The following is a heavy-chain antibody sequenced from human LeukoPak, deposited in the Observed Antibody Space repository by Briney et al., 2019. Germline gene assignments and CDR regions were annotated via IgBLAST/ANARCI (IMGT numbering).Heavy chain of an antibody. V-gene: IGHV1-3*01. Sequence: ASVKVSCKASGYTFTSYAMHWVRQAPGQRLEWIGWINAGNGNTKYSQKFQGRVTITRDTSASTAYMELSSLRSEDTAVYYCARDLPEGVLDIVAVPAAHFDYWGQGTLVTVSS. CDR2: INAGNGNT. CDR3: ARDLPEGVLDIVAVPAAHFDY. D-gene: IGHD2-2*03. CDR1: GYTFTSYA. J-gene: IGHJ4*02.